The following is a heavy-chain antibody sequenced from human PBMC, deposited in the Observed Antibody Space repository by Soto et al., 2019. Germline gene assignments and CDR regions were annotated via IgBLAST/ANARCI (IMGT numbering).Heavy chain of an antibody. Sequence: SVKVSCKASGGTFSSYAISWVRQAPGQGLEWMGGIIPIFGTANYAQKLQGRVTITADESTSTAYMELSSLRSEDTAVYYCARTYYYDSSGYYYGSYYGMDVWGQGTTVTVSS. CDR3: ARTYYYDSSGYYYGSYYGMDV. CDR1: GGTFSSYA. D-gene: IGHD3-22*01. V-gene: IGHV1-69*13. J-gene: IGHJ6*02. CDR2: IIPIFGTA.